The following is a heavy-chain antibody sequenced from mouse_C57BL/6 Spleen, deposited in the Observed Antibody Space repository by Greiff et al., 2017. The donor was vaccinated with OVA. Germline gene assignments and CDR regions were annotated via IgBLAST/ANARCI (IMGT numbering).Heavy chain of an antibody. CDR3: ARNNDYYGSRYAMDY. J-gene: IGHJ4*01. V-gene: IGHV2-2*01. CDR1: GFSLTSYG. D-gene: IGHD1-1*01. CDR2: IWSGGST. Sequence: QVQLKESGPGLVQPSQSLSITCTVSGFSLTSYGVHWVRQSPGKGLEWLGVIWSGGSTDYNAAFISRLSISKDNSKSQVFFKMNSLQADDTAIYYCARNNDYYGSRYAMDYWGQGTSVTVSS.